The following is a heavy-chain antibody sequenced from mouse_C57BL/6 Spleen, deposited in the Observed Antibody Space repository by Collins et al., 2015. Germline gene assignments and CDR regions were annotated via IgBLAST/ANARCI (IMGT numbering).Heavy chain of an antibody. D-gene: IGHD2-2*01. CDR3: ARNGYYWYFDV. CDR2: ISYSGST. J-gene: IGHJ1*01. Sequence: DVQLQESGPGLVKPSQSLSLTCTVTGYSITSDYAWNWIRQFPGNKLEWMGYISYSGSTSYNPSLKSRISITRDTSKSQFFLQLNSVTTEDTATYYCARNGYYWYFDVWGAGTTVTVSS. V-gene: IGHV3-2*02. CDR1: GYSITSDYA.